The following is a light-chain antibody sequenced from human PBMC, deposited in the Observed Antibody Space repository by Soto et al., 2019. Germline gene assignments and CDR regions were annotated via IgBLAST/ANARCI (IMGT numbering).Light chain of an antibody. J-gene: IGKJ4*01. CDR2: DAY. CDR3: QQRSNWPPSLT. V-gene: IGKV3-15*01. CDR1: QFVSTR. Sequence: EIVVTQSPATLSASPGERVTLTCRASQFVSTRLAWYQQRPGQVPRLLIYDAYTRALGISARFSGSGSGTEFTLTISSLQSEDFALYYSQQRSNWPPSLTVGGGTKVDSK.